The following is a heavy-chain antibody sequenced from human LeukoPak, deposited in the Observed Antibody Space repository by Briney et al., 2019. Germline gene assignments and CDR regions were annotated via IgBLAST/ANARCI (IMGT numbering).Heavy chain of an antibody. Sequence: SETLSLTCTVSGGSISGYYWSWIRQPPGKGLEWIGFISYSGGTNYNPSLKSRVTITPDTSKNQFSLRLTSVTAADTAVYYCAREGTYGWYNWFDPWGQGTLVTVSS. CDR1: GGSISGYY. J-gene: IGHJ5*02. CDR2: ISYSGGT. D-gene: IGHD6-19*01. V-gene: IGHV4-59*01. CDR3: AREGTYGWYNWFDP.